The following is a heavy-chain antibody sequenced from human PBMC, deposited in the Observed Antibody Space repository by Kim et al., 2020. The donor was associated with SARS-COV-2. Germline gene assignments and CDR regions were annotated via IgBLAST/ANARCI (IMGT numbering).Heavy chain of an antibody. CDR1: GGSISSSSYY. J-gene: IGHJ4*02. V-gene: IGHV4-39*01. Sequence: SETLSLTCTVSGGSISSSSYYWGWIRQPPGKGLEWIGSIYYSGSTYYNPSLKSRITISVDTSKNQFSLKLSSVTAADTAVYYCARLPHYCDSSGLVPDYWGQGTLVTVSS. CDR2: IYYSGST. D-gene: IGHD3-22*01. CDR3: ARLPHYCDSSGLVPDY.